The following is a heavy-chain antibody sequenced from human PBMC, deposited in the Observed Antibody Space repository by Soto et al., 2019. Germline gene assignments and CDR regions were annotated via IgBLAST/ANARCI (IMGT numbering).Heavy chain of an antibody. CDR3: SRGSGYTAIDF. Sequence: QVQLQESGPGLVKPSETLSLTCTVSGGSISTSYWSWIRQPPGKGLEWIGYIHESGKTNYNPSLKSRVATSLDTSRNQFSLRLSSVSAAVAAIYYWSRGSGYTAIDFWGQGTLVTVSS. V-gene: IGHV4-59*01. CDR2: IHESGKT. J-gene: IGHJ4*01. CDR1: GGSISTSY. D-gene: IGHD3-22*01.